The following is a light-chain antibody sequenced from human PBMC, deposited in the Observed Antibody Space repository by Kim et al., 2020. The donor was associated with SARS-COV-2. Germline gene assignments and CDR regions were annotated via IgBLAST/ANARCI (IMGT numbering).Light chain of an antibody. CDR1: QSISTI. CDR3: QQYNNWPYT. J-gene: IGKJ2*01. CDR2: RAS. Sequence: EIVMTQSPVTLSVSPGERATLSCRASQSISTILAWYQQKPGQAPRLLIYRASTRASNIPARFSGSGSGTEFTLTISSLQSEDFALYYCQQYNNWPYTFGQGTKLEI. V-gene: IGKV3-15*01.